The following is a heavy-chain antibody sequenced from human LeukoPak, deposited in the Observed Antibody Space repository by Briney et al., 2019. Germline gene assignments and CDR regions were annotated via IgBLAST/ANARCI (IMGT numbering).Heavy chain of an antibody. D-gene: IGHD3-22*01. Sequence: ASVKVSCKASGYTFTSYGISWVRQAPGQGLEWMGWISAYNGNTNYVQKLQGRVTMTTDTSTSTAYMELRSLRSDDTAVYYCARDISYYYDSSGYYFDYWGQGTLVTVSS. CDR1: GYTFTSYG. V-gene: IGHV1-18*01. J-gene: IGHJ4*02. CDR3: ARDISYYYDSSGYYFDY. CDR2: ISAYNGNT.